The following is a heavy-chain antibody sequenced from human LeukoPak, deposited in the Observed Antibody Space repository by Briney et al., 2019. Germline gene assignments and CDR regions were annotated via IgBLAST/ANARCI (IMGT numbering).Heavy chain of an antibody. D-gene: IGHD2-2*01. J-gene: IGHJ5*02. CDR3: ARARCSSTSCYSNWFDP. CDR1: GYTFTGYY. V-gene: IGHV1-8*03. CDR2: MNPNGGNT. Sequence: ASVKVSCKASGYTFTGYYMHWVRQAPGQGLEWMGWMNPNGGNTGYAQKFQGRVTITRNTSISTAYMELSSLRSEDTAVYYCARARCSSTSCYSNWFDPWGQGTLVTVSS.